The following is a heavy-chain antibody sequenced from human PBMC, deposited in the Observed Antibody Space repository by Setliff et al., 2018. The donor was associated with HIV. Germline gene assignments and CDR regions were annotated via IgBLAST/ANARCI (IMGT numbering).Heavy chain of an antibody. J-gene: IGHJ3*02. Sequence: SETLSLTCAVYGGSFSSSYWSWIRQAPGKGLEWIGQINHNGITHYNPALESRVTMFADTSKNQFSMRLSPVTAADTAIYYCARNPLGGLRDDGFEIWGQGTMVTVSS. D-gene: IGHD3-16*01. CDR2: INHNGIT. CDR1: GGSFSSSY. CDR3: ARNPLGGLRDDGFEI. V-gene: IGHV4-34*01.